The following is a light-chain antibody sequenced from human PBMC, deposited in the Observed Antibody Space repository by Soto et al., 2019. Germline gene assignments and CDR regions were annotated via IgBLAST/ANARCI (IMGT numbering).Light chain of an antibody. V-gene: IGLV1-40*01. J-gene: IGLJ1*01. Sequence: QSALTQPPSASGSPGQSVTISCTGTSSDVGGYNYVSWYQQLPGTAPKLLIYGNNNRPSGVPDRFSGSKSGTSASLAITGLQAEDEADYYCQSQDNSLSGSRVFGTGTKLTVL. CDR1: SSDVGGYNY. CDR2: GNN. CDR3: QSQDNSLSGSRV.